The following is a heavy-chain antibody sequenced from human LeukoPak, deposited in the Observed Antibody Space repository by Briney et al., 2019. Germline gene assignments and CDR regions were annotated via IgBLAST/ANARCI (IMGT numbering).Heavy chain of an antibody. V-gene: IGHV4-4*07. D-gene: IGHD3-22*01. CDR2: NTSGST. Sequence: SETLSLTCTVSGGSISSYYWSWIRQPAGKGLEWIGRNTSGSTNYNPSVKSRVTMSVDTSKNQFSLKLSSVTAADTAVYYCARGSYDSSGYLIDYWGQGTLVTVSS. J-gene: IGHJ4*02. CDR1: GGSISSYY. CDR3: ARGSYDSSGYLIDY.